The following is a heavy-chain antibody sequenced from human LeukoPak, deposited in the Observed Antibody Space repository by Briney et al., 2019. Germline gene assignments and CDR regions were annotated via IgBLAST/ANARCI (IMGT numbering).Heavy chain of an antibody. Sequence: SGPTLVNPTQTLTLTCTFSGLLLNNSEVGVGWIRQPPGKALEWLALIYWDDDKRYSPSLKSRLTITKDTSKNQVVLTMTNMDPVDTGTYYCAHSEPYCGDHCFTKWFDPWGQGTLVTVSS. CDR1: GLLLNNSEVG. J-gene: IGHJ5*02. V-gene: IGHV2-5*02. CDR3: AHSEPYCGDHCFTKWFDP. CDR2: IYWDDDK. D-gene: IGHD2-21*02.